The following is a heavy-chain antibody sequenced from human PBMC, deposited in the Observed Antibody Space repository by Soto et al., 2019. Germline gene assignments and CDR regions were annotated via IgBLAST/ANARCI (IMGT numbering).Heavy chain of an antibody. CDR1: GFSFTNFA. V-gene: IGHV3-23*01. J-gene: IGHJ4*02. CDR3: AKDDFTDRGDDYFDY. D-gene: IGHD2-21*02. CDR2: IGASGDIT. Sequence: GGSLRLSCAASGFSFTNFAMSWVRQAPGKGLEWVAGIGASGDITWYADSVKGRLSISRDNSKNTLYLQLNSPRFEDTAVYYCAKDDFTDRGDDYFDYWGPGTLVTVSS.